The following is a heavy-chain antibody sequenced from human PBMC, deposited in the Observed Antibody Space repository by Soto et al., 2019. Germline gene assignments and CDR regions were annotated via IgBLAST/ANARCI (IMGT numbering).Heavy chain of an antibody. V-gene: IGHV3-33*01. CDR2: IWYDGSNK. Sequence: QVQLVESGGGVVQPGRSLRLSCAASGFTFSSYGMHWVRQAPGKGLEWVAVIWYDGSNKYYADSVKGRFTISRDNSKNTLYLQMNSLRAEDTAVYYCARPYCSSTSWHDAFDIWGQGTMVTVSS. CDR3: ARPYCSSTSWHDAFDI. CDR1: GFTFSSYG. D-gene: IGHD2-2*01. J-gene: IGHJ3*02.